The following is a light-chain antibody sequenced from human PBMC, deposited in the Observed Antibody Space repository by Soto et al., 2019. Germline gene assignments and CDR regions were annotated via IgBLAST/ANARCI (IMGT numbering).Light chain of an antibody. V-gene: IGKV3-11*01. CDR2: DAS. Sequence: ETVLTQSPATLSVSPGERATLSCRASQSVSSKLAWYQQKLGQAPRLLMYDASNRATGIPARFSGSGSGTDFTLTISSLEPEDFAVYYCQQRSNWPLTFGGGTKV. CDR3: QQRSNWPLT. J-gene: IGKJ4*01. CDR1: QSVSSK.